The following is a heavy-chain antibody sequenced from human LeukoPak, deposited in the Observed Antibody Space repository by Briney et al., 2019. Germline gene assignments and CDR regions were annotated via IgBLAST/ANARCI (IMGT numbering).Heavy chain of an antibody. J-gene: IGHJ5*02. V-gene: IGHV4-39*01. CDR3: ATSWMQLWSPPDA. CDR2: IYYSGST. CDR1: GGSISSSSYY. Sequence: SETLSLTCTVSGGSISSSSYYWGWIRQPPGKGLEWIGSIYYSGSTYYNPSLKSRVTISVDTSKNQFSLKLSSVTAADTAVYYCATSWMQLWSPPDAWGQGTLVTVSS. D-gene: IGHD5-18*01.